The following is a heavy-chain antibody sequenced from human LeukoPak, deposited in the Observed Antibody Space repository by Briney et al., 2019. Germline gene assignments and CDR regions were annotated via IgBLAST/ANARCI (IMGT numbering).Heavy chain of an antibody. J-gene: IGHJ4*02. CDR3: ARGSGWHDY. Sequence: SETLSLTCAVYGGSFSGYYWSWICQPPGKGLEWIGEINHSGSTNYNPSLKSRVTISVDTTKNQFSLKLSSVTAADTAVYYCARGSGWHDYWGQGTLVTVSS. D-gene: IGHD6-25*01. V-gene: IGHV4-34*01. CDR2: INHSGST. CDR1: GGSFSGYY.